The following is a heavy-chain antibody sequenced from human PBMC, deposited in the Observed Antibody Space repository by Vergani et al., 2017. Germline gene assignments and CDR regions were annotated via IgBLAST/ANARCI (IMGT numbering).Heavy chain of an antibody. CDR3: ASPRFDYGGNSGLDY. D-gene: IGHD4-23*01. J-gene: IGHJ4*02. CDR2: IIPIFGTA. CDR1: GGTFSSYA. Sequence: QVQLVQSGAEVKKPGSSVKVSCKASGGTFSSYAISWVRQAPGQGLEWMGGIIPIFGTANYAQKFQGRVTITADESTSTAYMELGSLRSEDTAVYYCASPRFDYGGNSGLDYWGQGTLVTVSS. V-gene: IGHV1-69*01.